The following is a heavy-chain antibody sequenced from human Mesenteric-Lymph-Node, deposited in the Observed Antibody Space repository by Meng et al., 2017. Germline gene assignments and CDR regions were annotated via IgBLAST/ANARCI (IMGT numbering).Heavy chain of an antibody. CDR2: IWYDGSNT. J-gene: IGHJ4*02. V-gene: IGHV3-33*01. D-gene: IGHD6-13*01. Sequence: GGSLRLSCAASGFTFSSFGMHWVRQSPGKGLEWVAVIWYDGSNTYYADSVKGRFTISRDSSKNTLYLQIHSLRVEDTAVYYCARGESGYSSTWYLGFDYWGQGTLVTVSS. CDR1: GFTFSSFG. CDR3: ARGESGYSSTWYLGFDY.